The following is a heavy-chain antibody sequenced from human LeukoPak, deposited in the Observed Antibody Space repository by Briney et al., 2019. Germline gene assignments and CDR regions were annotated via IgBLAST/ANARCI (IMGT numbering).Heavy chain of an antibody. J-gene: IGHJ4*02. Sequence: PGGSLRLSCAASGFTFSSYGMHWVRQAPGKGLEWVAVISYDGSNKYYADSVKGRFTISRDNSKNTLYLQMNSLRAEDTAVYYCARGGEIFAYWGQGTLVTVSS. CDR3: ARGGEIFAY. D-gene: IGHD3-16*01. V-gene: IGHV3-30*03. CDR2: ISYDGSNK. CDR1: GFTFSSYG.